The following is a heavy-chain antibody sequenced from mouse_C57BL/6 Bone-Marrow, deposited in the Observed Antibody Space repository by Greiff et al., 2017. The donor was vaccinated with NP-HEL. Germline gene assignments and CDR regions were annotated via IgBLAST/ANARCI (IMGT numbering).Heavy chain of an antibody. J-gene: IGHJ2*01. CDR2: ISSGGSYT. CDR3: ARHGFDY. Sequence: EVHLVESGGDLVKPGGSLKLSCAASGFTFTSYGMSWVRQTPDKRLEWVATISSGGSYTYYPDSVKGRFTISRDTAKNTLYLQMSSLKAEDTAMYYCARHGFDYWGQGTTLTVSS. V-gene: IGHV5-6*01. CDR1: GFTFTSYG.